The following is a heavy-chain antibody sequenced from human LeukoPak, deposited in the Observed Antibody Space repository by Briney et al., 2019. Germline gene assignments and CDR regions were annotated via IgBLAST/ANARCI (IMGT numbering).Heavy chain of an antibody. Sequence: PSETLSLTCAVYGGSFSGYYWSWIRQPPGKGLEWIGEINHSGSTNYNPSLKSRVTISVDTSKNQFSLKLSSVTAADTAVYYCTRGLVPAASSLSYYYGMDVWGQGTTVTVSS. CDR3: TRGLVPAASSLSYYYGMDV. CDR2: INHSGST. D-gene: IGHD2-2*01. CDR1: GGSFSGYY. J-gene: IGHJ6*02. V-gene: IGHV4-34*01.